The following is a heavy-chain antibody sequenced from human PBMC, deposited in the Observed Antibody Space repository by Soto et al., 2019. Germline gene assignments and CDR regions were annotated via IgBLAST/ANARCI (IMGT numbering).Heavy chain of an antibody. V-gene: IGHV1-3*01. CDR1: GYTFTSYA. D-gene: IGHD4-17*01. CDR2: INAGNGNT. CDR3: ARTVGYGDYVYYYYYYMDV. J-gene: IGHJ6*03. Sequence: GASVKVSCKASGYTFTSYAMHWMRQAPGQRLEWMGWINAGNGNTKYSQKFQGRVTITRDTSASTAYMELSSLRSEDTAVYYCARTVGYGDYVYYYYYYMDVWGKGTTVTVSS.